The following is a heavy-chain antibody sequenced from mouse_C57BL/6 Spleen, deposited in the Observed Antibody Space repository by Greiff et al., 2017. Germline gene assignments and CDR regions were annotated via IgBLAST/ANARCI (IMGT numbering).Heavy chain of an antibody. CDR1: GFTFSDYY. Sequence: EVKLVESEGGLVQPGSSMKLSCTASGFTFSDYYMAWVRQVPEKGLEWVANINYDGSSTYYLDSLKSRFIISRDNAKNILYLQMSSLKSEDTATYYCAREHGSSPYWYCDVWGTGTTVTGSS. CDR3: AREHGSSPYWYCDV. D-gene: IGHD1-1*01. J-gene: IGHJ1*03. V-gene: IGHV5-16*01. CDR2: INYDGSST.